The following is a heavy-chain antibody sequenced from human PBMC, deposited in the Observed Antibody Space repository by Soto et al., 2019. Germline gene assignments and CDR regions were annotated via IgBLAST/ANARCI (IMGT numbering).Heavy chain of an antibody. CDR1: GFTFSSYA. CDR2: ISGSGGST. V-gene: IGHV3-23*01. D-gene: IGHD3-3*01. CDR3: AKVLGFYDFWSGYRSSVRYFDWLPWDY. J-gene: IGHJ4*02. Sequence: EVQLLESGGGLVQPGGSLRLSCAASGFTFSSYAMSWVRQAPGKGLEWVSAISGSGGSTYYADSVKGRFTISRDNSKNTLYLQMNSLRAEDTAVYYCAKVLGFYDFWSGYRSSVRYFDWLPWDYWGQGTLVTVSS.